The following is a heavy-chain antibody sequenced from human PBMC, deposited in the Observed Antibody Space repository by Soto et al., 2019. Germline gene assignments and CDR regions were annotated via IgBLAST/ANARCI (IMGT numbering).Heavy chain of an antibody. Sequence: HPGGSLRLSCAASGFTFSSYEMNWVRQAPGKGLEWVSYISSSGSTIYYADSVKGRFTISRDNAKNSLYLQMNSLRAEDTAVYYCARGFPYSSGLMDVWGQGTTVTVSS. CDR1: GFTFSSYE. D-gene: IGHD6-19*01. V-gene: IGHV3-48*03. CDR2: ISSSGSTI. CDR3: ARGFPYSSGLMDV. J-gene: IGHJ6*02.